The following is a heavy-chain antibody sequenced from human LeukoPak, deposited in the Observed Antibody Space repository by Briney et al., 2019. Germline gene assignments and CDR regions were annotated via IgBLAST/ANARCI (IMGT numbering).Heavy chain of an antibody. V-gene: IGHV3-48*01. Sequence: GGSLRLSCAASGFTFSSYSMNWVRQPPGKGLEWVSYISSISSSTIYYADSVKGRFTNSRDNAKNSLYLQMNSLRAEDTAVYYCARDVYCSSTSYCYWFFDLWGRGTLVTVSS. J-gene: IGHJ2*01. CDR1: GFTFSSYS. CDR3: ARDVYCSSTSYCYWFFDL. CDR2: ISSISSSTI. D-gene: IGHD2-2*01.